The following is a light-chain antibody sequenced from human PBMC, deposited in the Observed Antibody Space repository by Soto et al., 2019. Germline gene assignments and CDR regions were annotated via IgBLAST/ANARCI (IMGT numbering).Light chain of an antibody. CDR1: GSDIGSYNY. CDR3: NAYTSASTYV. CDR2: DVT. Sequence: QSALTQPASVSGSPGQSITISCTGTGSDIGSYNYVSWYQHHPGKVPKFIIYDVTNRPSGVSDRFSGSKSGNTASLTISGLQADYEADYYCNAYTSASTYVFGTGTKVTVL. V-gene: IGLV2-14*03. J-gene: IGLJ1*01.